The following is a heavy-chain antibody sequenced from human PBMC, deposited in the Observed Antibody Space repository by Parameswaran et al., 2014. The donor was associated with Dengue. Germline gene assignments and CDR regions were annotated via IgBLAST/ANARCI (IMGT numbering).Heavy chain of an antibody. D-gene: IGHD3-10*01. CDR3: ARTLYYYGSGSYIYYFDY. J-gene: IGHJ4*02. V-gene: IGHV4-38-2*01. CDR2: IYHSGST. Sequence: WIRQPQEGLEWIGSIYHSGSTYYNPSLKSRVTISVDTSKNQFSLKLSSVTAADTAVYYCARTLYYYGSGSYIYYFDYWGQGTLVTVSS.